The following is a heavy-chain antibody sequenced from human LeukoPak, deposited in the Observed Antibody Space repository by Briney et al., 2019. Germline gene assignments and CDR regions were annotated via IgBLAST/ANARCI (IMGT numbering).Heavy chain of an antibody. J-gene: IGHJ3*02. CDR2: INPNSGGT. CDR3: ARGANASSGFYMPAFDI. V-gene: IGHV1-2*02. D-gene: IGHD3-22*01. CDR1: GYTFTGYY. Sequence: ASVKVSCKASGYTFTGYYMHWVRQAPGQELEWMGWINPNSGGTNYAQKFQGRVTMTRDTSISTAYMELSRLRSDDTAVYYCARGANASSGFYMPAFDIWGQGTMVTVSS.